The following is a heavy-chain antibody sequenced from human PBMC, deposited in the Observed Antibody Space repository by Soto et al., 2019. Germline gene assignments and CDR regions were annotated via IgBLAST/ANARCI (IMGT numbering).Heavy chain of an antibody. CDR3: AAATTWNFHFTY. Sequence: QAQLVESGGGVVQPGTSLRLSCAASGFTISTHGMHWVRQAPGKGLEWLANIWYDGSDKFYAESVKGRFSISKDNSKNTLYLQMSSLRAEDTAVYYFAAATTWNFHFTYWGQGTQVTVSS. J-gene: IGHJ4*02. CDR1: GFTISTHG. D-gene: IGHD1-7*01. V-gene: IGHV3-33*03. CDR2: IWYDGSDK.